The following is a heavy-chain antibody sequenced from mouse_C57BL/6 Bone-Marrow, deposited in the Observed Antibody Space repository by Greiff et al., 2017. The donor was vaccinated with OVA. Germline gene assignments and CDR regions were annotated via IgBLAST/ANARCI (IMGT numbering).Heavy chain of an antibody. CDR3: ARDLPRAY. CDR1: GYSITSGYY. CDR2: ISYDGSN. D-gene: IGHD2-1*01. J-gene: IGHJ3*01. V-gene: IGHV3-6*01. Sequence: ESGPGLVKPSQSLSLTCSVTGYSITSGYYWNWLRQFPGNKLEWMGYISYDGSNNYNPSLKNRISITRDTSKNQFFLKLNSVTTEDTATYYCARDLPRAYWGQGTLVTVSA.